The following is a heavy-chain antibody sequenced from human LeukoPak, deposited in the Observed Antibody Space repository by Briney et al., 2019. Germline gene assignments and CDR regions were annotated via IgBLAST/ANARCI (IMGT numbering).Heavy chain of an antibody. CDR3: ARRGSSWLYYFDY. J-gene: IGHJ4*02. V-gene: IGHV4-61*05. CDR2: IYYSGST. D-gene: IGHD6-13*01. Sequence: SETLSLICTVSGGSISSSSYYWSWIRQPPGKGLEWIGYIYYSGSTNYNPSLKSRVTISVDTSKNQFSLKLSSVTAADTAVYYCARRGSSWLYYFDYWGQGTLVTVSS. CDR1: GGSISSSSYY.